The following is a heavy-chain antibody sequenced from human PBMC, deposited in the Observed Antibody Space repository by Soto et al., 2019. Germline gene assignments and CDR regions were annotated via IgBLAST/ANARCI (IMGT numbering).Heavy chain of an antibody. V-gene: IGHV1-18*01. CDR3: ARDIGVTALDCFDP. CDR1: GHTSTTFG. D-gene: IGHD1-1*01. Sequence: ASVKVSCKASGHTSTTFGISWVRQAPGQGLERMGWVDGYNTHTYYAQKFQGRVTMTTDTSTSTASMELRSLKFDDTAVYYCARDIGVTALDCFDPWGQGTLVTVSS. CDR2: VDGYNTHT. J-gene: IGHJ5*02.